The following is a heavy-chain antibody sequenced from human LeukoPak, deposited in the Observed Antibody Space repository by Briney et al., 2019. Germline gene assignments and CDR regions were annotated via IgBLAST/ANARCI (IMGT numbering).Heavy chain of an antibody. D-gene: IGHD6-13*01. CDR1: GYSISSGYY. CDR2: IYHSGST. CDR3: ARENSRGNY. J-gene: IGHJ4*02. V-gene: IGHV4-38-2*02. Sequence: SETLSLTCTVSGYSISSGYYWGWIRQPPGKGLEWIGSIYHSGSTYYNPSLKSRVTISVDTSKNQFSLKLSSVTAADTAVYYCARENSRGNYWGQGTLVTVSS.